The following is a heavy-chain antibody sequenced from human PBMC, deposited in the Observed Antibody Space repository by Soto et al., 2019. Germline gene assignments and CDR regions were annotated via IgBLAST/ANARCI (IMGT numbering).Heavy chain of an antibody. Sequence: QVQLVESGGGVVQHGRSLRLSCAASGFTFSSYGMHWVRQAPGKGLEWVAVISYDGSNKYYADSVKGRFTISRDNSKNTLDLERDSLREEDTSVYYCATDEGGDYYYYYYGMYVWGHGSTVTVSS. D-gene: IGHD4-17*01. CDR2: ISYDGSNK. CDR3: ATDEGGDYYYYYYGMYV. J-gene: IGHJ6*02. V-gene: IGHV3-30*03. CDR1: GFTFSSYG.